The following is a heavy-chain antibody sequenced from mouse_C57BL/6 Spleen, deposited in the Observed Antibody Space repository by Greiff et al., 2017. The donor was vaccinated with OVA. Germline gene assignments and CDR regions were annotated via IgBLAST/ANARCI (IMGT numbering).Heavy chain of an antibody. CDR3: ARERGYGSIFDY. J-gene: IGHJ2*01. D-gene: IGHD1-1*01. Sequence: EVKLVESGGGLVKPGGSLKLSCAASGFTFSDYGMHWVRQAPEKGLEWVAYISSGSSTIYYADTVKGRFTISRDNAKNTLFLQMTSLRSEDTAMYYCARERGYGSIFDYWGQGTTLTVSS. CDR2: ISSGSSTI. CDR1: GFTFSDYG. V-gene: IGHV5-17*01.